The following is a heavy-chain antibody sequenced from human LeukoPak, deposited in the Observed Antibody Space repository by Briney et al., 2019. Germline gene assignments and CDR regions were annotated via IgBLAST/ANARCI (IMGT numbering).Heavy chain of an antibody. CDR1: GFTFRSFA. J-gene: IGHJ6*03. Sequence: GGSLRLSCEASGFTFRSFAMSWVRQAPGKGLEWLSGISASGHYIYQADSVKGRFTISRDKSKNTLYIEINSLRVEDTAVYYCARDGSWGDYQFYFYMDVWGKGTRVTVSS. V-gene: IGHV3-23*01. D-gene: IGHD2-2*01. CDR3: ARDGSWGDYQFYFYMDV. CDR2: ISASGHYI.